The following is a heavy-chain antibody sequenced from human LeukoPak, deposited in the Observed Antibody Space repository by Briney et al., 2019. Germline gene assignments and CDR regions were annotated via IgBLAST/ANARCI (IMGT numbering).Heavy chain of an antibody. CDR3: ARVDIVVVVAATYAFDI. CDR1: GYTFTSYV. Sequence: ASVKVSGKASGYTFTSYVISWVRQAPGQGLEWMGWINAYNGNTNYAQKFQGRVTITADESTSTAYMELSSLRSEDTAVYYCARVDIVVVVAATYAFDIWGQGTMVTVSS. D-gene: IGHD2-15*01. J-gene: IGHJ3*02. CDR2: INAYNGNT. V-gene: IGHV1-18*01.